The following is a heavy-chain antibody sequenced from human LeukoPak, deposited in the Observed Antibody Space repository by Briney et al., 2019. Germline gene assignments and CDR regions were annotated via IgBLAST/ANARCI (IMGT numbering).Heavy chain of an antibody. J-gene: IGHJ4*02. Sequence: SETLSLTCTVSAGSISSISYDWGCIRQPPGKGLEWSGSIYYSGSTYYNPSLKTRVTISVDTSKNQVSLKLSSVTAADTAVYYCASRDSSIAARRFDYWGQGTLVTVSS. CDR3: ASRDSSIAARRFDY. CDR2: IYYSGST. V-gene: IGHV4-39*01. D-gene: IGHD6-6*01. CDR1: AGSISSISYD.